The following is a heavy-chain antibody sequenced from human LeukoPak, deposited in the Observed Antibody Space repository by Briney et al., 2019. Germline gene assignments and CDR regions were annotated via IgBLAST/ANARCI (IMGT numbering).Heavy chain of an antibody. CDR3: ATSPSSAWHQFDY. J-gene: IGHJ4*02. CDR1: GFTFSTSS. CDR2: ISYDGGNK. D-gene: IGHD6-19*01. V-gene: IGHV3-30-3*01. Sequence: GGSLRLSCAASGFTFSTSSMHWVRQAPGKGLEWVAVISYDGGNKYYADSVKGRFTMSRDNSKNTLYLQMNGLRAEDTAVYYCATSPSSAWHQFDYWGQGTLVTVSS.